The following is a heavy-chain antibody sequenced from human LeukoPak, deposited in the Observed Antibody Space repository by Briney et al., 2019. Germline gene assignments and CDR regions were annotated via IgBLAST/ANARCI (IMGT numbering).Heavy chain of an antibody. CDR2: TYYRSRSHY. V-gene: IGHV6-1*01. Sequence: SQTLSLTRAISGDSVSSNSAAGNSIRQTPPRGLQWVGRTYYRSRSHYDDAVSMKSRITITPDTSKNQFSLHLNSMTPEDTAVYYCARDGSKGRSGSWYEGFDPWGQGTLVTVSS. J-gene: IGHJ5*02. CDR1: GDSVSSNSAA. CDR3: ARDGSKGRSGSWYEGFDP. D-gene: IGHD6-13*01.